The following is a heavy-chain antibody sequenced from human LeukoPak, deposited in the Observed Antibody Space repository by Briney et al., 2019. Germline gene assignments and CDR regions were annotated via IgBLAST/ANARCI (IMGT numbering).Heavy chain of an antibody. D-gene: IGHD3-22*01. Sequence: PGRSLRLSCAASGFTFSSYAMSWVRQAPGKGLEWVSAISGSGGSTYYADSVKGRFTISRDNSKNTLYLQMNSLRAEDTAVYYCAKVGITMIVVVHDAFDIWGQGTMVTVSS. CDR3: AKVGITMIVVVHDAFDI. CDR1: GFTFSSYA. J-gene: IGHJ3*02. CDR2: ISGSGGST. V-gene: IGHV3-23*01.